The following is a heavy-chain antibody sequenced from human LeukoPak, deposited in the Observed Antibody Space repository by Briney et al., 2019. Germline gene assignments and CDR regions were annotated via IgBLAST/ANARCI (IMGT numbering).Heavy chain of an antibody. CDR3: ASKPYDSSGYHFDY. D-gene: IGHD3-22*01. CDR2: INHSGST. V-gene: IGHV4-34*01. J-gene: IGHJ4*02. Sequence: SETLSLTCAVYGGSFGGYYWSWIRQPPGKGLEWIGEINHSGSTNYNPSLKSRVTISVDTSKNQFSLKLSSVTAADTAVYYCASKPYDSSGYHFDYWGQGTLVTVSS. CDR1: GGSFGGYY.